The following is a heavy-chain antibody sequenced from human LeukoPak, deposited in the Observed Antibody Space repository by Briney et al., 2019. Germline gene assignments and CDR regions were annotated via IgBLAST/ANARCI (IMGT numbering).Heavy chain of an antibody. CDR3: ARGRSTGYPYYFEY. CDR1: GYTFTSYD. J-gene: IGHJ4*02. CDR2: MNPNSGST. D-gene: IGHD5-12*01. V-gene: IGHV1-8*03. Sequence: ASVKVSCKDSGYTFTSYDINWVRQATGQGLEWMGWMNPNSGSTGYAQKFQGRVTITRNTSISTAYMELSGLRSEDTAVYYCARGRSTGYPYYFEYWGQGTLVTVSS.